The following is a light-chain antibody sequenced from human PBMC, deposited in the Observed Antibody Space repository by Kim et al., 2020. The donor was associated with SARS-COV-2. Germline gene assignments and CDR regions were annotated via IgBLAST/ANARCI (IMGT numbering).Light chain of an antibody. J-gene: IGKJ4*02. CDR1: QAINNY. V-gene: IGKV1-8*01. Sequence: AIRITQSPSSLSASTGGTVTISCRASQAINNYLAWYRQKPGKVPELLIYGASTLQSGVPSKFSGSGSGTDFTLTISCLQSEDVATYYCQQYYTYPLTFGGGTRVEIK. CDR3: QQYYTYPLT. CDR2: GAS.